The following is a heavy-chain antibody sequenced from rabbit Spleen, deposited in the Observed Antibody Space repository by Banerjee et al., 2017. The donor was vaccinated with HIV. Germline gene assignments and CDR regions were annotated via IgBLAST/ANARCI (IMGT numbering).Heavy chain of an antibody. CDR3: ARRRTASGTYYFDL. J-gene: IGHJ4*01. Sequence: QSLEESGGGLVKPGASLTLTCKASGFSFNSGYDMCWVRQAPGKGLEWIACVYAGSSGSTYSATWAKGRFTISKTSSTTVTLQMASLTAADTATYFCARRRTASGTYYFDLWGPGTLVTVS. V-gene: IGHV1S40*01. CDR2: VYAGSSGST. CDR1: GFSFNSGYD. D-gene: IGHD1-1*01.